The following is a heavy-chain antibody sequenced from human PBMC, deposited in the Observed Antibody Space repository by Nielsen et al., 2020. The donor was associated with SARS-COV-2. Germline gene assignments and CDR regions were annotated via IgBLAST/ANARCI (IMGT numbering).Heavy chain of an antibody. V-gene: IGHV4-31*03. D-gene: IGHD5/OR15-5a*01. Sequence: SATLSLTCTVSGGSISSGGYYWSWIRQHPGKGLEWIGYIYYSGSTYYNPSLKSRVTISVDTSKNQFSLKLSSVTAADTAVYYCARESSTIAGRTFDYWGQGTLVTVSS. CDR2: IYYSGST. J-gene: IGHJ4*02. CDR1: GGSISSGGYY. CDR3: ARESSTIAGRTFDY.